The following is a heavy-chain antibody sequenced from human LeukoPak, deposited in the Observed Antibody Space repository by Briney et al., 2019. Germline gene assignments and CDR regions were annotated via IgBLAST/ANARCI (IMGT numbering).Heavy chain of an antibody. D-gene: IGHD7-27*01. V-gene: IGHV3-53*01. CDR2: IYSGGAA. CDR3: ATWGLGP. Sequence: GGSLRLSCAASGFTLSSNNMSWGRQAPGERLEWVSLIYSGGAATYADSAKGRFTISTDKSTNTTYFQMKCMRAEETAVYYCATWGLGPGGQGTRVTV. CDR1: GFTLSSNN. J-gene: IGHJ5*02.